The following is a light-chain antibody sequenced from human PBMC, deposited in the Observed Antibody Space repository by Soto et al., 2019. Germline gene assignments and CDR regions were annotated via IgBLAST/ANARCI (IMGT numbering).Light chain of an antibody. CDR1: SSNIGAGYD. Sequence: QSALTQPPSVSGAPGQRVTISCTGSSSNIGAGYDVHWYRQFPGTAPKLLIYGNRNRPSGVPDRFSASKSGTSASLAITGLLAEDEADYYCQSYDISLTGVIFGGGTKLTVL. CDR2: GNR. CDR3: QSYDISLTGVI. V-gene: IGLV1-40*01. J-gene: IGLJ2*01.